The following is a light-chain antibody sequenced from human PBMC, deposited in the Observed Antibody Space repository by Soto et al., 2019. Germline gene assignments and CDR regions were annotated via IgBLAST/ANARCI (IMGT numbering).Light chain of an antibody. V-gene: IGKV3-20*01. CDR2: RAS. CDR1: QSVSDK. Sequence: EVLMTQSPDTLYVSPGERVTLSCRASQSVSDKLAWYQQKPGQGPRLLVYRASTRTLGIPARFSGSESGTDFTLTISRLEPEDLAVYYCQQYGSSPLITFGQGTRLEIK. CDR3: QQYGSSPLIT. J-gene: IGKJ5*01.